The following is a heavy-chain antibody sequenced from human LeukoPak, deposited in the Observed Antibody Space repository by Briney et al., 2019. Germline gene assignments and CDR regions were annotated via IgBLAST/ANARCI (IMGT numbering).Heavy chain of an antibody. CDR1: GFNFANHA. V-gene: IGHV3-23*01. Sequence: PGGSLRLSCAASGFNFANHAMGWVRQTPGKGLEWVSAISGGGDTTYYADSVRGRFTISRDNSKDTLFLQMHSLRPGDTAVYYCVREDTPATANYWGQGTLVTISS. J-gene: IGHJ4*02. CDR2: ISGGGDTT. CDR3: VREDTPATANY. D-gene: IGHD2-21*02.